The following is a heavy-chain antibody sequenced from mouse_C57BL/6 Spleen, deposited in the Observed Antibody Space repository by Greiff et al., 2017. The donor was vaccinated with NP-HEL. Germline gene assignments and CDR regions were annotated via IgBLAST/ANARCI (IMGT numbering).Heavy chain of an antibody. J-gene: IGHJ4*01. CDR1: GYTFTSYW. CDR3: AREFITTVVGYYAMDY. D-gene: IGHD1-1*01. Sequence: QVQLQQPGAELVKPGASVKMSCKASGYTFTSYWITLVKQRPGQGLEWIGDIYPGSGSTNYNEKFKSKATLTVDTSSSTAYMQLSSLTSEDSAVYYCAREFITTVVGYYAMDYWGQGTSVTVSS. CDR2: IYPGSGST. V-gene: IGHV1-55*01.